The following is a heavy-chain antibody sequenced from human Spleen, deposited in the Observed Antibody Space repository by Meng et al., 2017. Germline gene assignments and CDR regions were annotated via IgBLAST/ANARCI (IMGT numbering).Heavy chain of an antibody. J-gene: IGHJ5*02. V-gene: IGHV5-51*01. CDR3: AREVGVSSGWYDGAVVDWFDP. CDR1: GYSFTSYW. Sequence: GESLKISCKGSGYSFTSYWIGWVRQMPGKGLEWMGIIYPGDSDTSYSPSFQGLVTISADKSITTAFLQWGSLRASDTAMYYCAREVGVSSGWYDGAVVDWFDPWGQGTLVTVSS. D-gene: IGHD6-19*01. CDR2: IYPGDSDT.